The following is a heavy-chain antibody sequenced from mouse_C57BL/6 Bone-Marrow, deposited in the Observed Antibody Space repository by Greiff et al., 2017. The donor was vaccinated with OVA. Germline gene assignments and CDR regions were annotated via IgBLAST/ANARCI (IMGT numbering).Heavy chain of an antibody. J-gene: IGHJ1*03. CDR3: AGPYYGSSSCWYFDV. CDR2: IEPSDSET. Sequence: QVQLQQPGAELVRPGSSVKLSCKASGYTFTSYWMHWVKQRPIQGLEWIGNIEPSDSETHYNQKFKDQATLTVDKSSSTAYMQLSSLTSEDSAVYYCAGPYYGSSSCWYFDVWGTGTTVTVSS. D-gene: IGHD1-1*01. CDR1: GYTFTSYW. V-gene: IGHV1-52*01.